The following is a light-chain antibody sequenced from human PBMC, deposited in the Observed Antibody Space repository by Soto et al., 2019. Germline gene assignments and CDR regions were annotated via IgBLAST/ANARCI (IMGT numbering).Light chain of an antibody. J-gene: IGKJ1*01. Sequence: EIVMTQSPATLSVSPGYSSTLSCRASQSVTSNLAWYQHKPGQAPRLLIYSSSTRAAGIPARFGGSGSGTEFTFSISSLQSEDFAVYYCQQYNNWPRTFGQGTTVDIK. V-gene: IGKV3-15*01. CDR1: QSVTSN. CDR2: SSS. CDR3: QQYNNWPRT.